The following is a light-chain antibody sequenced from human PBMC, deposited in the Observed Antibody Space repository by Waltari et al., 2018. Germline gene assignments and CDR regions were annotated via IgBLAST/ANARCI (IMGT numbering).Light chain of an antibody. Sequence: EIVLTQSPATLSLSPGERATLSCRASQSVRTYLAWYQQKPGQAPRLLIYVAATRATAIPARFSGSGSGTDFTLTISSLEPEDFAVYYCQLRSKWLRTFGQGTKVEV. J-gene: IGKJ1*01. CDR3: QLRSKWLRT. V-gene: IGKV3-11*01. CDR1: QSVRTY. CDR2: VAA.